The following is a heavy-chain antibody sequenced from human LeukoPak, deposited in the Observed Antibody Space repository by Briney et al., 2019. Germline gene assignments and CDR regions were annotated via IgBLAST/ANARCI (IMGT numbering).Heavy chain of an antibody. V-gene: IGHV3-30-3*01. CDR2: ISYDGSNK. Sequence: GGSLRLSCAASGFTFSSYAMHWVRQAPGKGLEWVAVISYDGSNKYYADSVKGRFTISRDNAKNSLYLQMNSLRAEDTAVYYCARESVGATDFDYWGQGTLVTVSS. CDR3: ARESVGATDFDY. J-gene: IGHJ4*02. D-gene: IGHD1-26*01. CDR1: GFTFSSYA.